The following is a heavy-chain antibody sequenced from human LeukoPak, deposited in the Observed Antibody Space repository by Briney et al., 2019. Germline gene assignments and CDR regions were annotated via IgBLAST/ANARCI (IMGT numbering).Heavy chain of an antibody. CDR3: ARAPSEIGGYYPEYFRH. Sequence: GGSLRLSCAASGFTFSTYWMHWVRQAPGKRLVWVSRIKSDGSTNYADSVKGRFTISRDNAKNTVSLQMNSLRAEDTGVYYCARAPSEIGGYYPEYFRHWGQGTLVTVSS. CDR1: GFTFSTYW. D-gene: IGHD3-22*01. CDR2: IKSDGST. J-gene: IGHJ1*01. V-gene: IGHV3-74*01.